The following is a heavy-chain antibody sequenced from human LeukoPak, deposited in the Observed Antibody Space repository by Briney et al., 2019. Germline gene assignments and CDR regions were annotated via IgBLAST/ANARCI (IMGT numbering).Heavy chain of an antibody. D-gene: IGHD2-2*01. J-gene: IGHJ3*02. V-gene: IGHV3-30-3*01. CDR1: GFTFSSYA. CDR3: ASNIVVVPAAHGAFDI. CDR2: ISYDGSNK. Sequence: GGSLRLSCAASGFTFSSYAMHWVRQAPGKGLEWVAVISYDGSNKYYADSVKGRFTISRDNSKNTLYLQMNSLRAEDTAVYHCASNIVVVPAAHGAFDIWGQGTMVTVSS.